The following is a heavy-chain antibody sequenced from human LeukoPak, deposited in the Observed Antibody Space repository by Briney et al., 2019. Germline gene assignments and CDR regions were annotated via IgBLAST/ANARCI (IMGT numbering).Heavy chain of an antibody. D-gene: IGHD4-17*01. CDR1: GFTFSAFA. Sequence: GSLRLSCAASGFTFSAFAMTWVRQTPEKGLEWVSSITGNHHSRYNTDSVQGRFTISRDNSKNTLYLQMNSLRADDTAIYYCTKDPNGDYVGAFAPWGQGTLVTVSS. CDR3: TKDPNGDYVGAFAP. J-gene: IGHJ5*02. V-gene: IGHV3-23*01. CDR2: ITGNHHSR.